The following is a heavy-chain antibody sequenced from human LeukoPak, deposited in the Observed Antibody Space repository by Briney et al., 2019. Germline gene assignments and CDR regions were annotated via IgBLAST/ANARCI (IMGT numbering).Heavy chain of an antibody. D-gene: IGHD3-22*01. V-gene: IGHV3-72*01. CDR1: GFTFSDHY. CDR3: ASAVAYDSSGYYYFDY. CDR2: TRNKANSYRT. Sequence: PGGSLRLSCAASGFTFSDHYMDWVRQAPGKGLEWVGRTRNKANSYRTEYAASVKGRFTISRDDSKNSLYLQMNSLKTEDTAVYYCASAVAYDSSGYYYFDYWGQGTLVTVSS. J-gene: IGHJ4*02.